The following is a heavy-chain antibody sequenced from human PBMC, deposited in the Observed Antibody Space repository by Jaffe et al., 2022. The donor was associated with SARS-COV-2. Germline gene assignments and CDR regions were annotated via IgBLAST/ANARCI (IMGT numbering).Heavy chain of an antibody. J-gene: IGHJ4*02. D-gene: IGHD2-21*01. CDR3: AREGGGGGYDLDY. CDR2: IWHDGSKK. CDR1: GLRFNSYG. V-gene: IGHV3-33*01. Sequence: QVQLVESGGGVVQPGRSLRLSCAASGLRFNSYGMHWVRQAPGTGLEWVAVIWHDGSKKYHADSVKGRFTISRDNSKNTLHLEMNSLRPEDTAVYYCAREGGGGGYDLDYWGQGTLVTVSS.